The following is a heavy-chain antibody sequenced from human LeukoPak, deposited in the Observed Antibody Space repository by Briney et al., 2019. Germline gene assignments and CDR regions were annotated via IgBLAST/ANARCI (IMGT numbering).Heavy chain of an antibody. D-gene: IGHD1-7*01. CDR2: IKQDGSEK. CDR3: ARVDAELELLHYYYYYMDV. CDR1: GFTFSSYW. V-gene: IGHV3-7*01. J-gene: IGHJ6*03. Sequence: GGSLRLSCAASGFTFSSYWMSWVRQAPGKGLEWVANIKQDGSEKYYVDSVKGRFTISRDNAKNSLYLQMNSLRAEDTAVYYCARVDAELELLHYYYYYMDVWAKGPRSPSP.